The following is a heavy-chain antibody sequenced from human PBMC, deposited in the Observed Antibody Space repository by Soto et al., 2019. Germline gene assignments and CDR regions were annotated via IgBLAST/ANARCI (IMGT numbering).Heavy chain of an antibody. CDR3: ARARGPYYYDSSGYPDWFDP. CDR2: IKQDGSEK. V-gene: IGHV3-7*01. CDR1: GFTFSSYW. D-gene: IGHD3-22*01. Sequence: VGSLRLSCAASGFTFSSYWMSWVRQAPGKGLEWVANIKQDGSEKYYVDSVKGRFTISRDNAKNSLYLQMNSLRAEDTAVYYCARARGPYYYDSSGYPDWFDPWGQGTLVTVSS. J-gene: IGHJ5*02.